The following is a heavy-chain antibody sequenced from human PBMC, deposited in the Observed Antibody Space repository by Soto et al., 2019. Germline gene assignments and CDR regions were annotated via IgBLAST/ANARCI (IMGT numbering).Heavy chain of an antibody. V-gene: IGHV3-33*06. CDR2: IWYDGSNK. CDR1: GFTFSSYG. CDR3: AKALLRYFDY. J-gene: IGHJ4*02. D-gene: IGHD2-15*01. Sequence: QVQLVESGGGVVQPGRSLRLSCAASGFTFSSYGMHWVRQAPGKGLEWVAVIWYDGSNKYYADSVKGRFTISRDNSKNTLYLQMNSLRAEDTAVYYCAKALLRYFDYWGQGTLVTVSS.